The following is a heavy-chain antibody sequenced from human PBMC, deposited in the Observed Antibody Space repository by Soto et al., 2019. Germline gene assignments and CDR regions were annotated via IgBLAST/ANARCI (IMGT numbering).Heavy chain of an antibody. J-gene: IGHJ4*02. CDR3: ARVVIAVAGTPQCYFDY. V-gene: IGHV1-46*01. D-gene: IGHD6-19*01. Sequence: QVQLVQSGAEVKKPGASVKVSCKASGYTFTSYYMHWVRQAPGQGLEWMGIINPSGGSTSYAQKFQGTVTMTRDTSTSTVYMELSSLRSEDTAVYYCARVVIAVAGTPQCYFDYWGQGTLVTVSS. CDR2: INPSGGST. CDR1: GYTFTSYY.